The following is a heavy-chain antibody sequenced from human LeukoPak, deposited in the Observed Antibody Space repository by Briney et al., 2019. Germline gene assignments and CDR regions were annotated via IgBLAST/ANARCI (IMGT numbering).Heavy chain of an antibody. Sequence: SETLSLTCTVSGGSISSYYWSWIRQPPGKGLEWIGYIYYSGSTNYNPSLKSRVAISVDTSKNQFSLKLSSVTAADTAVYYCAEGYYPYYFDYWGQGTLVTVSS. D-gene: IGHD3-10*01. CDR2: IYYSGST. CDR3: AEGYYPYYFDY. J-gene: IGHJ4*02. V-gene: IGHV4-59*01. CDR1: GGSISSYY.